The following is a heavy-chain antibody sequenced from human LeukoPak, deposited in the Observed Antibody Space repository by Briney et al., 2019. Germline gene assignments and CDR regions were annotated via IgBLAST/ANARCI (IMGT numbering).Heavy chain of an antibody. CDR1: GGSISSGGYY. CDR2: IYYSGST. Sequence: PSETLSLTCTVSGGSISSGGYYWSWIRQHPGKGLEWIGSIYYSGSTYYNPSLKSRVIISVDTSKNQFSLKVSSVTAADTAVYFCARDATLDYWGQGTLVTVSS. J-gene: IGHJ4*02. CDR3: ARDATLDY. V-gene: IGHV4-31*03.